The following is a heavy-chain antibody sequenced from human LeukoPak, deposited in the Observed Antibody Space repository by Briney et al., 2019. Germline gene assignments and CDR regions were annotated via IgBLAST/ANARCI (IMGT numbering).Heavy chain of an antibody. D-gene: IGHD3-3*01. CDR1: GDSISSSSYY. CDR3: ARAVGSGYYRGDPFDI. V-gene: IGHV4-39*07. J-gene: IGHJ3*02. Sequence: SETLSLTCTVSGDSISSSSYYWGWIRQPPGKGLEWIESIYYSGSTYYNPSLKSRVAISVDTSKNQFSLKLNSVTAADTAVYYCARAVGSGYYRGDPFDIWGRGTMVTVSS. CDR2: IYYSGST.